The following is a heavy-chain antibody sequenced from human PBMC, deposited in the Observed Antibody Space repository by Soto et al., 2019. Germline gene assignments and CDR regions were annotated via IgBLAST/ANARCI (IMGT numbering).Heavy chain of an antibody. CDR2: ISGSGGST. V-gene: IGHV3-23*01. Sequence: EVQLLESGGGLVQPGGSLRLTCAASGFTFSSYAMSWVRQAPGKGLEWVSAISGSGGSTYYEDSVKGRFTISRDNSKNTRYLQMNSLRAEDTAVYYCAKDSKIRPGQGPHDYCCQGTMVTVSS. CDR1: GFTFSSYA. J-gene: IGHJ4*02. CDR3: AKDSKIRPGQGPHDY.